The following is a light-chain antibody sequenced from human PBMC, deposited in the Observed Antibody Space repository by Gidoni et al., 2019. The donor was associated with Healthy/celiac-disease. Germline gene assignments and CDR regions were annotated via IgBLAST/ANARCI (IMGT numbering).Light chain of an antibody. CDR3: QQYGSSPPVT. CDR2: GAS. J-gene: IGKJ1*01. Sequence: EIVLSPSPGTLSLSPGERATLSCRASQSVSSSYLAWYQQKPGQAPRLLIYGASSRATGIPDRLSGSGAGTDFTLTISRLEPEDFAVYYCQQYGSSPPVTFGQGTKVEIK. CDR1: QSVSSSY. V-gene: IGKV3-20*01.